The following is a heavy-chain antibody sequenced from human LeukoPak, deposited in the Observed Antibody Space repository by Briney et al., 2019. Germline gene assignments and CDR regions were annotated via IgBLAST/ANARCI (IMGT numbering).Heavy chain of an antibody. CDR3: ARARITGTDRYYFDY. V-gene: IGHV4-31*03. Sequence: SETLSLTCTVSGGSISSGGYYWSWIRQHPGKGLEWIGYIYYSGSTYYNPSLKSRVTISVDTSKNQFSLKLSSVTAADTAVYYCARARITGTDRYYFDYWGQGTLVTVSS. J-gene: IGHJ4*02. D-gene: IGHD1-20*01. CDR2: IYYSGST. CDR1: GGSISSGGYY.